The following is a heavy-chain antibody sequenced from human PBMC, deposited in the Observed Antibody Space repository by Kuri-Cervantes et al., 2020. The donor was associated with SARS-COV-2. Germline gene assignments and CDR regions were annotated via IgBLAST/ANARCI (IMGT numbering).Heavy chain of an antibody. Sequence: SVKVSCKASGGTFSHYAFSWVRQAPGQGLEWVGGIIPIFGTANYAQKFQGRVTITTDESTSTAYMELSSLRSEDTAVYHCARGLVDRYCSSTSCPYYYYYYMDVWGKGTTVTVSS. CDR2: IIPIFGTA. J-gene: IGHJ6*03. V-gene: IGHV1-69*05. CDR3: ARGLVDRYCSSTSCPYYYYYYMDV. D-gene: IGHD2-2*01. CDR1: GGTFSHYA.